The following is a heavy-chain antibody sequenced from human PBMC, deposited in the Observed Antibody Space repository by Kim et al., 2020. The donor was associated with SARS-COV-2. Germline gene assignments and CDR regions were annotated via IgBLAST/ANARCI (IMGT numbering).Heavy chain of an antibody. V-gene: IGHV3-33*01. J-gene: IGHJ6*02. CDR2: IWYDGSNK. D-gene: IGHD3-3*01. Sequence: GGSLRLSCAASGFTFSSYGMHWVRQAPGKGLEWVAVIWYDGSNKYYADSVKGRFTISRDNSKNTLYLQMNSLRAEDTAVYYCARDQGITIFGVALLTGMDVWGQGTTVTVSS. CDR3: ARDQGITIFGVALLTGMDV. CDR1: GFTFSSYG.